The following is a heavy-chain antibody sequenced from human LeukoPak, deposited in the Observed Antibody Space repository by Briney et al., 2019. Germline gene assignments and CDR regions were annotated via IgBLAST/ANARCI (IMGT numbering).Heavy chain of an antibody. CDR1: GESFSGNY. J-gene: IGHJ4*02. CDR2: INHSGST. D-gene: IGHD6-19*01. CDR3: ARDDIAVAGRIDY. V-gene: IGHV4-34*01. Sequence: SETLSLTCAVYGESFSGNYWSWISQPPGKGLEWIGEINHSGSTNYNPSLKSRVSISVDTSKNQFSLKLSSVTAADTAVYYCARDDIAVAGRIDYWGQGTLVTVSS.